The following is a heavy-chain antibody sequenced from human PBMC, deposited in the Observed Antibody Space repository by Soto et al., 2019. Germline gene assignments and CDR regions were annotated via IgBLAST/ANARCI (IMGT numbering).Heavy chain of an antibody. Sequence: SVKVSCKASGGTFSSYAISWVRQAPGQGLEWMGGIIPIFGTANYAQKFQGRVTITEDESTSTAYMELSSLRSEETAVYYCGRGVDGYPPGYWGQXTLVTVSA. CDR3: GRGVDGYPPGY. CDR2: IIPIFGTA. V-gene: IGHV1-69*13. CDR1: GGTFSSYA. D-gene: IGHD5-12*01. J-gene: IGHJ4*02.